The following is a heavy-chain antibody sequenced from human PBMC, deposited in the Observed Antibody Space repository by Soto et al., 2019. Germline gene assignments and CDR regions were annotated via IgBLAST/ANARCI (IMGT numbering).Heavy chain of an antibody. CDR2: INAGNGNT. V-gene: IGHV1-3*01. CDR1: GYTFTSYA. J-gene: IGHJ4*02. Sequence: ASVKVSCKASGYTFTSYAMHWVRQAPGQRLEWMGWINAGNGNTKYSQKFQGRVTITRDTSASTAYMELSSLRSEDTAVYYCAKSSIAARRMDRTLDYWGQGTLVTVSS. D-gene: IGHD6-6*01. CDR3: AKSSIAARRMDRTLDY.